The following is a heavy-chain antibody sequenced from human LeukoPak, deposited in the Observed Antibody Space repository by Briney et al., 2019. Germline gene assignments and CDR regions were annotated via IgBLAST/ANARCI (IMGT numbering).Heavy chain of an antibody. Sequence: PSETLSLTCTVSGGSISSGGYYWSWIRQPPGKGLEWIGYIYHSGSTYYNPSLKSRVTISVDRSKNQFSLKLSSVTAADTAVYYCAREGAPNWFDPWGQGTLVTVSS. CDR1: GGSISSGGYY. D-gene: IGHD1-26*01. V-gene: IGHV4-30-2*01. CDR2: IYHSGST. CDR3: AREGAPNWFDP. J-gene: IGHJ5*02.